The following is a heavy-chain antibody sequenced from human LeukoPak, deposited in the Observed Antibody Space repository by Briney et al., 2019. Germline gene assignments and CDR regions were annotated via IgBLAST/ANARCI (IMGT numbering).Heavy chain of an antibody. V-gene: IGHV3-7*04. CDR3: AREVVDSYFDY. J-gene: IGHJ4*02. Sequence: GGSLRLSCAASGFTLSSYRMAWVRQAPEEGLKWGANIKHDGSEKYYVDSVQGGFTISRDNDKNSLYLQVNSLRAEDTAVYYCAREVVDSYFDYWGQGTLVTVSS. CDR1: GFTLSSYR. CDR2: IKHDGSEK. D-gene: IGHD2-15*01.